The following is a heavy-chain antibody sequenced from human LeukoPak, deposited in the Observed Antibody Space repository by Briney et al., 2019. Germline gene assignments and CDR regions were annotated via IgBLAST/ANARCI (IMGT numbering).Heavy chain of an antibody. CDR3: AREITIFINVYDL. CDR1: GFTFRNHG. V-gene: IGHV3-33*01. D-gene: IGHD3-3*01. J-gene: IGHJ3*01. CDR2: IWYDGSNE. Sequence: GGSLRLSCAASGFTFRNHGMHWVRQAPGKGLEWVAVIWYDGSNEYYADSVKGRFTISRDNSKNTLHLQMNSLRADDTAVYYCAREITIFINVYDLWGQGTMVTVSS.